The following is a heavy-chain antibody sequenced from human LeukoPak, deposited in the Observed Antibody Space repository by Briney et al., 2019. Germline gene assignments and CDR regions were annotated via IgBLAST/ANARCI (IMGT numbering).Heavy chain of an antibody. V-gene: IGHV4-59*01. CDR2: IYYSGST. J-gene: IGHJ4*02. CDR1: GGSISSYY. D-gene: IGHD6-13*01. Sequence: SETLSLTCTVSGGSISSYYWSWIQQPPGKGLEWIGYIYYSGSTNCNPSLKSRVTISVDTSKNQFSLKLSSVTAADTAVYYCARRRVGAAAATFDYWGQGTLVTVSS. CDR3: ARRRVGAAAATFDY.